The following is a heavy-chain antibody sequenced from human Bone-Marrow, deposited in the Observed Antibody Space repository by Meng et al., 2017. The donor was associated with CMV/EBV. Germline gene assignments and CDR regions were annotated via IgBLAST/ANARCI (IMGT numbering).Heavy chain of an antibody. J-gene: IGHJ4*02. CDR2: IRYDGSNK. V-gene: IGHV3-30*02. Sequence: GGSLRLSCAASGFSYDDYGMSWVRQAPGKGLEWVAFIRYDGSNKYYADSVKGRFTISRDNSKNTLYLQMSSLRAEDTAVYYCAKGSRGRYFDYWGQGTLVTVSS. D-gene: IGHD3-16*01. CDR1: GFSYDDYG. CDR3: AKGSRGRYFDY.